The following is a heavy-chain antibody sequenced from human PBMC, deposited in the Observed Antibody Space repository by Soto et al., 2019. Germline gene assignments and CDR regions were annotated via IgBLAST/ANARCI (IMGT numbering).Heavy chain of an antibody. CDR1: GYNFTSYA. D-gene: IGHD2-2*01. J-gene: IGHJ6*02. CDR3: AREYIAPELDSSSTSCYLYYYGMDV. V-gene: IGHV1-3*01. Sequence: ASVKFSCEASGYNFTSYAMHWLRQAPGQRLEWMGWIDAGNGNTKYSQKFQGRVTLTRDTSASTAYMELSSLRSEDTAVYYCAREYIAPELDSSSTSCYLYYYGMDVWGQGTTVTVSS. CDR2: IDAGNGNT.